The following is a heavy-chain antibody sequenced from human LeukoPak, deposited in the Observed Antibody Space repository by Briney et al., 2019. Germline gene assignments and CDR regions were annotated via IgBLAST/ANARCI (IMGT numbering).Heavy chain of an antibody. CDR3: AKNGDRGAYCTGGTCYPYFYYYMDV. CDR2: ISSTGGTA. Sequence: GGSLRLSCAASGFTFSSFGMSWVRQAPGKGLEWVSAISSTGGTAYYADSVKGRFTISRDNPKNTLYLQMNSLRAEDTAIYYCAKNGDRGAYCTGGTCYPYFYYYMDVWGKGTTVTI. D-gene: IGHD2-15*01. V-gene: IGHV3-23*01. CDR1: GFTFSSFG. J-gene: IGHJ6*03.